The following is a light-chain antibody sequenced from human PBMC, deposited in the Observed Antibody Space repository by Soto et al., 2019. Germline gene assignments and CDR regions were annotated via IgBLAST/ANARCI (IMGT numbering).Light chain of an antibody. CDR1: SSDVGGYNY. J-gene: IGLJ2*01. CDR2: EVS. Sequence: QSAVTQPASVSGSPGQSITISCTGTSSDVGGYNYVSWYQQHPGKAPKLMIYEVSNRPSGVSNRFSGSKSGNTASLTISGLQAEDEADYHCSSYTSSSTLVVFGGGTKLTVL. CDR3: SSYTSSSTLVV. V-gene: IGLV2-14*01.